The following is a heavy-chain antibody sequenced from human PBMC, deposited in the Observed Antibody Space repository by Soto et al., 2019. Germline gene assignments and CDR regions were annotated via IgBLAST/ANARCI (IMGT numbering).Heavy chain of an antibody. CDR2: ISAYNGNT. CDR1: GYTFTSYG. D-gene: IGHD3-9*01. Sequence: GASVKVSCKASGYTFTSYGISWVRQAPGQGLEWMGWISAYNGNTNYAQKLQGRVTMTRNTSISTAYMELSSLRSEDTAVYYCARAPESVLRYFDWFFDPWGQGTLVTVSS. V-gene: IGHV1-18*01. J-gene: IGHJ5*02. CDR3: ARAPESVLRYFDWFFDP.